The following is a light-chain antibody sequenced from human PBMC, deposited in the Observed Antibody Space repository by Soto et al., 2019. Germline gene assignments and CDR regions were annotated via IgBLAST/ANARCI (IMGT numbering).Light chain of an antibody. CDR3: CSYAGGYIYL. CDR2: DVY. CDR1: RSDIGGYNY. J-gene: IGLJ1*01. Sequence: QSALTQPPSASGSLGQSVTISCTGTRSDIGGYNYVSWYLQYPGKAPKLMIYDVYKRPSGVPERFSGSKSGNTASLTISGLQAEDEADYFCCSYAGGYIYLFGTGTKLTVL. V-gene: IGLV2-8*01.